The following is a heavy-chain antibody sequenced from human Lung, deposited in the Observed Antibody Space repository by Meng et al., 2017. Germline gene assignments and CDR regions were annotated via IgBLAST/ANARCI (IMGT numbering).Heavy chain of an antibody. CDR2: TYYRSKWYN. CDR1: GDSVSSNSAA. V-gene: IGHV6-1*01. CDR3: ARSQQWLDS. Sequence: QVHLHQSGPGLVKPSQPLSLTCAISGDSVSSNSAAWNWIRQYPSRGLEWLGRTYYRSKWYNGYAVSVRSRITINPDTSKNQLSLQLNSVTPEDTAVYYCARSQQWLDSWGQGTLVTVSS. J-gene: IGHJ4*02. D-gene: IGHD6-19*01.